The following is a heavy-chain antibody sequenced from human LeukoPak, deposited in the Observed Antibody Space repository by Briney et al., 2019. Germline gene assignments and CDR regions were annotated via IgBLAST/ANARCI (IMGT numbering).Heavy chain of an antibody. D-gene: IGHD3-3*01. J-gene: IGHJ4*02. CDR3: ARGPPSNYDFWSGHPYYFDY. CDR2: INPNSGGT. Sequence: GASVKVSFKASGYTFTGYYMHWVRQAPGQGLEWMGRINPNSGGTNYAQKFQGRVTMTRDTSISTAYMELSRLRSDDTAVYYCARGPPSNYDFWSGHPYYFDYWGQGTLVTVSS. CDR1: GYTFTGYY. V-gene: IGHV1-2*06.